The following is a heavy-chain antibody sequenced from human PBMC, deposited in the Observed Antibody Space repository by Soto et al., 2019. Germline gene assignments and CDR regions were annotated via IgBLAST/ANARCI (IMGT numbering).Heavy chain of an antibody. D-gene: IGHD6-6*01. Sequence: PSETLSLTCSVSGDSVTRHDYFWSWVRQPPGKGLEWIGYMYYSGNTNYNPSLESRLSIVLDTSKNQFSLRLTSVTTADTAVYYCARRVAARSGYYYYGMDVWGQGTTITVSS. V-gene: IGHV4-61*08. J-gene: IGHJ6*02. CDR2: MYYSGNT. CDR3: ARRVAARSGYYYYGMDV. CDR1: GDSVTRHDYF.